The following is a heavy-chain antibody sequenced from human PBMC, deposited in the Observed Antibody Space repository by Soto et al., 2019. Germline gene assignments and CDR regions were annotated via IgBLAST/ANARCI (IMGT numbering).Heavy chain of an antibody. V-gene: IGHV4-34*01. CDR3: AARGSSSYSPV. D-gene: IGHD6-6*01. CDR2: INHSGST. CDR1: GGSFSCYY. Sequence: SETLSLTFDVYGGSFSCYYWSWIRQPPGKGLEWIWEINHSGSTNYNPSLKSRVTISVDTSKNQFSLKMSSVTAADTAVYYCAARGSSSYSPVWGQGTLVTVS. J-gene: IGHJ4*01.